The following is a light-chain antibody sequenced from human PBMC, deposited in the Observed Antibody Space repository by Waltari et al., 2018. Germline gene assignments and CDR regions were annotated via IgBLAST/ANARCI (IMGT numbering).Light chain of an antibody. CDR3: QQYNDWS. CDR2: GVS. V-gene: IGKV3-15*01. J-gene: IGKJ2*01. Sequence: EIVMTQSPATLSLSPGERATLSCRASQSVSTNLAWYQQKPGQAPRLLIYGVSTRATGIPARFSGSGSGTEFTLTISSLQSEDFAVYYCQQYNDWSFGQGTKLEIK. CDR1: QSVSTN.